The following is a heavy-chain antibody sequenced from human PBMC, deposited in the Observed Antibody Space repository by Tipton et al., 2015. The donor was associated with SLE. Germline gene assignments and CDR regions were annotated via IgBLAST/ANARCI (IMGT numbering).Heavy chain of an antibody. V-gene: IGHV4-34*01. Sequence: TLSLTCAVYGGSFSGYYWRWIRQPPGKGLEWIGEINHSGSTTYNPSLKSRVTISVDTSKNQFSLKLRPLTAADTAVYYCARGGGPVDIVATDFAYWGQGTLVTVSS. D-gene: IGHD5-12*01. J-gene: IGHJ4*02. CDR1: GGSFSGYY. CDR3: ARGGGPVDIVATDFAY. CDR2: INHSGST.